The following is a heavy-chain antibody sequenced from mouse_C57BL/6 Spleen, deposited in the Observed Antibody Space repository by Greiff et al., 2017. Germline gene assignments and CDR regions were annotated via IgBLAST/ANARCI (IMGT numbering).Heavy chain of an antibody. J-gene: IGHJ3*01. Sequence: EVKLVESGGDLVKPGGSLKLSCAASGFTFSSYGMSWVRQTPDKRLEWVATISSGGSYTYYPDSVKGRFTISRDNAKNTLYLQMSSLKSEDTAMYYCARHEDVYAWGAYWGQGSLGTVSA. CDR1: GFTFSSYG. D-gene: IGHD2-2*01. CDR3: ARHEDVYAWGAY. CDR2: ISSGGSYT. V-gene: IGHV5-6*01.